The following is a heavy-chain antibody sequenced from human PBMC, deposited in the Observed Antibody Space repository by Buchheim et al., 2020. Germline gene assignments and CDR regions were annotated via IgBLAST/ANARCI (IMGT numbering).Heavy chain of an antibody. CDR2: IYSSGST. J-gene: IGHJ4*02. CDR3: ARVIRVVLWFGELVGGFDY. D-gene: IGHD3-10*01. CDR1: GGSISSGGYY. V-gene: IGHV4-31*03. Sequence: QVQLQESGPGLVKPSQTLSLTCTVSGGSISSGGYYWSWIRQHPGKGLEWIGSIYSSGSTYYNPSLKSRVTISVDTSKNQFSLKLSSVTAADTAVYYCARVIRVVLWFGELVGGFDYWGQGTL.